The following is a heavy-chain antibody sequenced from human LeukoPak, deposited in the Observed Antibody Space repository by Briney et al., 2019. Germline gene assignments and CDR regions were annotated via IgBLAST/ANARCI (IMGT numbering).Heavy chain of an antibody. CDR2: ISSSSSTI. CDR1: GFTFSSYS. J-gene: IGHJ6*02. CDR3: ARDNYYGSGSYYRLGGYYGMDV. Sequence: GGSLRLSRAASGFTFSSYSMNWVRQAPGKGLEKVSYISSSSSTIYYAHSVKGRFTISRDNAKNSLYLQMNSLRDEDTAVYYCARDNYYGSGSYYRLGGYYGMDVRGQGTTVSVSS. V-gene: IGHV3-48*02. D-gene: IGHD3-10*01.